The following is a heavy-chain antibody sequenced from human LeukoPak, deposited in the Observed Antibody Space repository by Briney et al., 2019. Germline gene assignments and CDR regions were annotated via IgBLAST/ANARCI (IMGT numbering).Heavy chain of an antibody. J-gene: IGHJ4*02. D-gene: IGHD6-19*01. CDR3: TRGDPAVASFGY. CDR1: GGSISRSTYY. Sequence: SETLSLTCTVTGGSISRSTYYWGLIRQPPGKGLERIGSIYYTGSTYYNPSLKSRVTISVDTSKNHISLKLTSVTAADTAVYYCTRGDPAVASFGYWGQGTLVTVSS. V-gene: IGHV4-39*02. CDR2: IYYTGST.